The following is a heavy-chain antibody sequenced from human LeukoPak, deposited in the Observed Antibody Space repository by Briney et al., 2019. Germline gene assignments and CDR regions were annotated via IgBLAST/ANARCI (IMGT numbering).Heavy chain of an antibody. J-gene: IGHJ4*02. D-gene: IGHD1-26*01. CDR1: GYTFTSYY. Sequence: ASVKVSCKASGYTFTSYYMHWVRQAPGQGLEWMGWISAYNGNTNYAQKLQGRVTMTTDTSTSTAYMELRSLRSDDTAVYYCARVIMGELLQNDYWGQGTLVTVSS. CDR3: ARVIMGELLQNDY. V-gene: IGHV1-18*04. CDR2: ISAYNGNT.